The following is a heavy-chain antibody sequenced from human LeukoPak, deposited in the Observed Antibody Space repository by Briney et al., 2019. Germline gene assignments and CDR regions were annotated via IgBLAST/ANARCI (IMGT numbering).Heavy chain of an antibody. J-gene: IGHJ1*01. D-gene: IGHD3-16*02. CDR1: GGSISSSGYY. CDR3: ARRDYDYVWGSYHPAVETEYFQN. V-gene: IGHV4-39*01. Sequence: SETLSLTCTVSGGSISSSGYYWGWIRQPPGKGLEWIGTIYYSGSTFYNPSLKSRVTISVDTSKNQFSLRLSSVTAADTAVYYCARRDYDYVWGSYHPAVETEYFQNWGQGTLVTVSS. CDR2: IYYSGST.